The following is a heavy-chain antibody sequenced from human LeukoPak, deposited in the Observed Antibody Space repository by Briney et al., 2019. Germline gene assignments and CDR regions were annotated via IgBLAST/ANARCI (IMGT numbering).Heavy chain of an antibody. CDR2: IFYTGNT. V-gene: IGHV4-59*12. CDR3: ARGAPRDAFDI. CDR1: GGSISSYY. J-gene: IGHJ3*02. Sequence: SETLSLTCTVSGGSISSYYWYWVRQPPGKGLEWIGYIFYTGNTNYNPSLKSRVTISVDTSKNQFSLKLSSVTAADTAVYYCARGAPRDAFDIWGQGTMVTVSS.